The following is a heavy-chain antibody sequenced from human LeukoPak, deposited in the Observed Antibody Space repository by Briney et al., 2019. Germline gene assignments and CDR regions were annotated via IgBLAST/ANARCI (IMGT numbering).Heavy chain of an antibody. CDR2: IYYSGST. V-gene: IGHV4-59*08. CDR3: ARQGARGYSSYWFDP. CDR1: GDSISTYY. Sequence: SETLSLTCTVSGDSISTYYWSWIRQPPGGGLEWIGYIYYSGSTSYNPSLKSRVTISVDTSKSQFSLNLSTVTAADTAVYYCARQGARGYSSYWFDPWGQGTLVTVSS. D-gene: IGHD6-6*01. J-gene: IGHJ5*02.